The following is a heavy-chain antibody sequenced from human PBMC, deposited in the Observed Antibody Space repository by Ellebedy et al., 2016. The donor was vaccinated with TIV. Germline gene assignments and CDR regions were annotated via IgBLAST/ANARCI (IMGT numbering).Heavy chain of an antibody. CDR1: GFTFSRYS. Sequence: GESLKISXAASGFTFSRYSMNWVRQAPGKGLEWVSYISSSSSTIYYADSVKGRFTISRDKAKNSLYLQMNSLRAEDTAVYYCAAAAGAGDDAFDIWGQGTMVTVPS. CDR3: AAAAGAGDDAFDI. V-gene: IGHV3-48*01. CDR2: ISSSSSTI. J-gene: IGHJ3*02. D-gene: IGHD6-13*01.